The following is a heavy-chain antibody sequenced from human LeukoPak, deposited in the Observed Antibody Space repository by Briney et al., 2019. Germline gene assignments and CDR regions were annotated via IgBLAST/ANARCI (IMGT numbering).Heavy chain of an antibody. CDR1: GFTFSSYG. V-gene: IGHV3-33*06. CDR3: AKGLRYYSIDY. CDR2: IWYDGSNK. J-gene: IGHJ4*02. D-gene: IGHD3-16*01. Sequence: GGSLRLSCAASGFTFSSYGMHWVRQAPGKGLEWVAVIWYDGSNKYYADSVKGRFTISRDNSKNTLYLQMNSLRAEDTAVYYCAKGLRYYSIDYWGQGALVTVSS.